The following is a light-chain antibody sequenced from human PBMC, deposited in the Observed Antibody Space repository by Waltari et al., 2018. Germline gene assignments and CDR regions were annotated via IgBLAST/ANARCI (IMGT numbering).Light chain of an antibody. CDR3: QQYDTPLS. V-gene: IGKV1-33*01. CDR2: GAS. Sequence: DIQMTQSPSSLSASVGDRLTITCQANQDIYNSLNWYQQKPGKAPNLLIYGASNLEPGVPSRFSGSGSGTHFTFTISSLQPDDFATYYCQQYDTPLSFGGGTKVAIK. CDR1: QDIYNS. J-gene: IGKJ4*01.